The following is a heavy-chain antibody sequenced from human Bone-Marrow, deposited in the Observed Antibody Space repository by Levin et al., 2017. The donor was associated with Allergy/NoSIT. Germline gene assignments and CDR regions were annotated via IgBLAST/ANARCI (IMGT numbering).Heavy chain of an antibody. CDR1: GGTFSSYA. J-gene: IGHJ6*03. D-gene: IGHD2-2*01. CDR2: IIPIFGTA. V-gene: IGHV1-69*01. Sequence: PGESLKISCKASGGTFSSYAISWVRQAPGQGLEWMGGIIPIFGTANYAQKFQGRVTITADESTSTAYMELSSLRSEDTAVYYCASGVGYCSSTSCYDYYYYYMDVWGKGTTVTVSS. CDR3: ASGVGYCSSTSCYDYYYYYMDV.